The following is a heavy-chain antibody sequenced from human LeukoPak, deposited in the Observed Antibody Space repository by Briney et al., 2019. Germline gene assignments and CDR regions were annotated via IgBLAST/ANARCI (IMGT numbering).Heavy chain of an antibody. V-gene: IGHV3-66*02. CDR2: IYSGDNT. J-gene: IGHJ4*02. Sequence: PGGSLGLSCAASGFTVSNNYMSWVRQAPGKGLEWVSVIYSGDNTYYVESVKGRFTISRDNSKNTLFLQMNRLRAEDTAVYYCAGRRVLDAYYWGQGTLVTVSS. CDR1: GFTVSNNY. D-gene: IGHD3-16*01. CDR3: AGRRVLDAYY.